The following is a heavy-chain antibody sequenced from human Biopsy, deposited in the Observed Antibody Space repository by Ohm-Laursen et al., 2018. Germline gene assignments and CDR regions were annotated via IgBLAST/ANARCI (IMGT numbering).Heavy chain of an antibody. CDR2: IRSESSGGTR. CDR3: SKWTGGYSYSSL. Sequence: SLRLSCAASGFNFGDSGMGWFRQAPGKGLECVGFIRSESSGGTREYAAPVKGRFTVSRDDSKSIAYLDMNSLKTEDTAMYYCSKWTGGYSYSSLWGRGTLVTVSS. J-gene: IGHJ4*02. CDR1: GFNFGDSG. V-gene: IGHV3-49*03. D-gene: IGHD5-12*01.